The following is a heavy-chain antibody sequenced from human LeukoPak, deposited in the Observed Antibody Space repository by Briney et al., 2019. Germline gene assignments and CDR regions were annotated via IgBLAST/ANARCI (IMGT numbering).Heavy chain of an antibody. Sequence: PGGSLCLACTASGFTFGDYAMSWVRQAPGKGLEWVGSIRSKAYGGTTEYAASVKGRFTISRDDSKSIAYLQMNSLKTEDTAVYYCTRSRASYYVVFEISGHAKSPGDS. D-gene: IGHD3-10*02. CDR1: GFTFGDYA. J-gene: IGHJ5*01. V-gene: IGHV3-49*04. CDR3: TRSRASYYVVFEISGHAKSPGDS. CDR2: IRSKAYGGTT.